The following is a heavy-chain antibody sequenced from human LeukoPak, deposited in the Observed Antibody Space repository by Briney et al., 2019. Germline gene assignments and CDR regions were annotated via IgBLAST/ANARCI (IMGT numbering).Heavy chain of an antibody. CDR1: GFTFSSYG. Sequence: PGGSLRLSCAASGFTFSSYGMHWVRQAPGKGLEWVAFIRYDGSNKYYADSVKGRFTISRDNSNNTLYLQMNILRAEDTAVYYCAKVTDYSSGWYKAFDIWGQGTMVTVSS. CDR3: AKVTDYSSGWYKAFDI. V-gene: IGHV3-30*02. D-gene: IGHD6-19*01. J-gene: IGHJ3*02. CDR2: IRYDGSNK.